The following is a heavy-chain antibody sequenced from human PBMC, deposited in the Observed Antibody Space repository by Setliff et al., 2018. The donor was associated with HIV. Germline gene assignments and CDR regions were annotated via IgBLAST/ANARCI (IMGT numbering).Heavy chain of an antibody. V-gene: IGHV1-24*01. Sequence: GGSVKVSCKVSGYTLTELSMHWVRRAPGKGLEWMGGSDPEDGNKMYAQKLQGRVTMTEDTSTDTAYVDLSSLRSEDTAVYYCATSNRAFDIWGQGTMVTVSS. J-gene: IGHJ3*02. CDR2: SDPEDGNK. CDR3: ATSNRAFDI. CDR1: GYTLTELS.